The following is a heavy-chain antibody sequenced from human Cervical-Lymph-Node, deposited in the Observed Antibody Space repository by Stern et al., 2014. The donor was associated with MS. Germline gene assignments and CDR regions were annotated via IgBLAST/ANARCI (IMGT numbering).Heavy chain of an antibody. CDR1: GDTFGTYG. J-gene: IGHJ6*02. D-gene: IGHD5-18*01. V-gene: IGHV1-18*01. Sequence: QMQLEQSGPEVKKPGASVKVSCKASGDTFGTYGVNWVRQAPGQRLEWLGRISGYKGNTNYAQRLQGRVTLTTDTSTTTAYMELRSLRSDDTAVYYCAIMGTNGIDVWGQGTTVTVSS. CDR2: ISGYKGNT. CDR3: AIMGTNGIDV.